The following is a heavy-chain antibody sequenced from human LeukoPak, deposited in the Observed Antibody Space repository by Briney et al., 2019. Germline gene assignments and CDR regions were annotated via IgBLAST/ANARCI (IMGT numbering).Heavy chain of an antibody. D-gene: IGHD2-8*01. CDR1: GFTFSSYS. CDR3: ARELLGYCTNGVCFLGSVSIWFDP. V-gene: IGHV3-21*01. Sequence: PGGSLRLSCAASGFTFSSYSMNWVRQAPGKGLEWVSSISSSSSYIYYADSVKGRFTISRDNAKNSLYLQMNRLRAEDTAVYYCARELLGYCTNGVCFLGSVSIWFDPWGQGTLVTVSS. J-gene: IGHJ5*02. CDR2: ISSSSSYI.